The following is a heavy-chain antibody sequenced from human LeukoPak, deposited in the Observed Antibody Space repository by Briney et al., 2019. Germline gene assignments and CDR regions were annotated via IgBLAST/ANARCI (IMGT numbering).Heavy chain of an antibody. Sequence: GRSLRLSCAASGFTFSSYAMHWVRQAPGKGLEWVAVISYDGSNKYYADSVKGRFTISRDNSKNTLYLQMNSLRAEDTAVYYCARITSTVTTGGFDYWGQGTLITVSP. V-gene: IGHV3-30-3*01. CDR2: ISYDGSNK. J-gene: IGHJ4*02. CDR1: GFTFSSYA. CDR3: ARITSTVTTGGFDY. D-gene: IGHD4-17*01.